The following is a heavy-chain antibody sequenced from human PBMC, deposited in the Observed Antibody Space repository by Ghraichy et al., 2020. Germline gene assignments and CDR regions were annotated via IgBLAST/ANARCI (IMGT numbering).Heavy chain of an antibody. Sequence: GGSLRLSCAASGFTFSSYWMSWVRQAPGKGLEWVANIKQDGSEKYYVDSVKGRFTISRDNAKNSLYLQMNSLRAEDTAVYYCAREGIVGATTYYYYGMDVWGQGTTVTVSS. CDR3: AREGIVGATTYYYYGMDV. V-gene: IGHV3-7*01. CDR2: IKQDGSEK. D-gene: IGHD1-26*01. CDR1: GFTFSSYW. J-gene: IGHJ6*02.